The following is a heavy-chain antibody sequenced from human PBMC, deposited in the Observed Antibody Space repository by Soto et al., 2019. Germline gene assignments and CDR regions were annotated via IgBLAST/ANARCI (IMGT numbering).Heavy chain of an antibody. D-gene: IGHD3-10*01. CDR2: IHYSGGATYSP. Sequence: SWSXALSGTVAVSSIITEGYYLAWMSQHPGNVLEWLGYIHYSGGATYSPSYNPSLQSRIAISVDISKSLFSLKLTSVTAADTALYYCPTVPKYQPHPIGSKQLQTWGQAPLV. CDR3: PTVPKYQPHPIGSKQLQT. V-gene: IGHV4-31*02. J-gene: IGHJ4*02. CDR1: VSSIITEGYY.